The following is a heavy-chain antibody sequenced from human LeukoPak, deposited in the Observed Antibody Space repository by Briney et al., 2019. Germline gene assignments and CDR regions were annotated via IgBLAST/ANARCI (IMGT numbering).Heavy chain of an antibody. V-gene: IGHV3-21*01. D-gene: IGHD3-22*01. J-gene: IGHJ4*02. CDR3: ARSSGYYFDY. Sequence: SVKGRFTISRDNAKNSLYLQMSSLRAEDTAVYYCARSSGYYFDYWGQGTLVTVSS.